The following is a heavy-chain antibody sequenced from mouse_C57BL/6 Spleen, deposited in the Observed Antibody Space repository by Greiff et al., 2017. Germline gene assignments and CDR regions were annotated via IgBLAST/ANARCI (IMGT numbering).Heavy chain of an antibody. Sequence: VQLQQSGPELVKPGASVKIPCKASGYTFTDYNMDWVKQSHGKSLEWIGDINPNNGGPIYNQKFKGKATLTVDKSSSTAYMELRSLTSEDTAVYYCARRVYYGSSYFDYGGQGTTLTVSS. CDR1: GYTFTDYN. CDR2: INPNNGGP. CDR3: ARRVYYGSSYFDY. D-gene: IGHD1-1*01. J-gene: IGHJ2*01. V-gene: IGHV1-18*01.